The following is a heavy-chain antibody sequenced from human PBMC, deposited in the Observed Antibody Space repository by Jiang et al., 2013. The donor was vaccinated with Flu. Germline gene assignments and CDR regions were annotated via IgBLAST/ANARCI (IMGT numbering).Heavy chain of an antibody. V-gene: IGHV1-8*01. CDR1: GYTFTSYD. Sequence: VQLVESGAEVKKPGASVKVSCKASGYTFTSYDINWVRQATGQGLEWMGWMNPNSGNTGYAQKFQGRVTMTRNTSISTAYMELSSLRSEDTAVYYCARARRSLYSSSGYFDYWGQGTLVTVSS. CDR3: ARARRSLYSSSGYFDY. CDR2: MNPNSGNT. D-gene: IGHD6-6*01. J-gene: IGHJ4*02.